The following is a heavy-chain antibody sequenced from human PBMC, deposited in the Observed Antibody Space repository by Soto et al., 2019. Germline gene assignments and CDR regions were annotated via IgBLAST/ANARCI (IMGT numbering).Heavy chain of an antibody. J-gene: IGHJ4*02. CDR3: AKGPHTNVGWPYYFES. CDR2: SSPRGDTI. CDR1: GFSLANYP. Sequence: PAGSLRLSCVASGFSLANYPMNWVRQTPGKGLEWISYSSPRGDTIYYADSVEGRFTISRDNARNSLSLHMSSLRDEDSALYYCAKGPHTNVGWPYYFESWGQGVPVTV. D-gene: IGHD6-19*01. V-gene: IGHV3-48*02.